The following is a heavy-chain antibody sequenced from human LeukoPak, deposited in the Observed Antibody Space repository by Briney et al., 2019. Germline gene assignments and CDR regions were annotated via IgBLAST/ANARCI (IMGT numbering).Heavy chain of an antibody. D-gene: IGHD3-10*01. Sequence: GGSLRLSCAASGFTFSSYGMHWVRQAPGKGLEWVAFIRYDGSNKYYADSVKGRFTISRDNSKNTLYLQMNSLRAEDTAVYYCATEYGSGSYYGYYYGMDVWGQGTTVTVSS. J-gene: IGHJ6*02. CDR3: ATEYGSGSYYGYYYGMDV. CDR1: GFTFSSYG. V-gene: IGHV3-30*02. CDR2: IRYDGSNK.